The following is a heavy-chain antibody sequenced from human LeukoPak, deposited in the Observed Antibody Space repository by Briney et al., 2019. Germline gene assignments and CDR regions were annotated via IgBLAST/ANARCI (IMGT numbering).Heavy chain of an antibody. D-gene: IGHD2-15*01. CDR1: GYTFTNYY. Sequence: ASVKVFCKASGYTFTNYYVHWVGQAPGQGLESLGWINPDSGATNFAQRFQGRVTMTRDTSVNTAHMELNNLKSDDTAVYYCARDLCHGGSCFHFDSWGQGTLVTVSS. CDR3: ARDLCHGGSCFHFDS. V-gene: IGHV1-2*02. J-gene: IGHJ4*02. CDR2: INPDSGAT.